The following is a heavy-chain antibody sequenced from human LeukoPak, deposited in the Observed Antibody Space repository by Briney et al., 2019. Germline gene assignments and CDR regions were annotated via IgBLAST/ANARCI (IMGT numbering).Heavy chain of an antibody. V-gene: IGHV4-59*01. CDR3: ARGGSGWSFDY. CDR2: IYYSGST. Sequence: SETLSLTCTVSGGSISSYYWSWIRQPPGKGLEWIGYIYYSGSTNYNPSLKSRVTISMDTSRNQFSLKLSSVTAADTAVYYCARGGSGWSFDYWGQGTLVTVSS. CDR1: GGSISSYY. D-gene: IGHD6-19*01. J-gene: IGHJ4*02.